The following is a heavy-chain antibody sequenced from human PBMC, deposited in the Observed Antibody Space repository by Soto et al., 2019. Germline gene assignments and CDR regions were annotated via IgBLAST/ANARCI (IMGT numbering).Heavy chain of an antibody. CDR1: GTRFEDHA. J-gene: IGHJ5*02. Sequence: SLRPSFVVSGTRFEDHAMHGVRQAPGKGLEWVSGISWDSVTIDYADSVKGRSTVSRDNAKNSLYLQMNSLRPEDTAFYYCTKYGQNDYFDPWGQGTLVTVSS. V-gene: IGHV3-9*01. CDR2: ISWDSVTI. CDR3: TKYGQNDYFDP. D-gene: IGHD1-1*01.